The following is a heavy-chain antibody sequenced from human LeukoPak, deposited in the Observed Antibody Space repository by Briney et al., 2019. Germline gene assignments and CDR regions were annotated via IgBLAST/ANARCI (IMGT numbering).Heavy chain of an antibody. CDR2: IYYSGST. D-gene: IGHD6-13*01. Sequence: SETLSLTCTVSGASVSTGSYYWSWIRQPTGKGLEWIGSIYYSGSTNYNPSLKSRVTISLDTSKNQFSLKLSSVTAADTAVYYCARDRSISWFYYWGQGTLVTVSS. J-gene: IGHJ4*02. CDR1: GASVSTGSYY. CDR3: ARDRSISWFYY. V-gene: IGHV4-61*01.